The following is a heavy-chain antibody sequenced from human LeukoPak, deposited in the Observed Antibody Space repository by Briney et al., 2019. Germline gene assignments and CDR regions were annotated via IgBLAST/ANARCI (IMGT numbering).Heavy chain of an antibody. CDR2: IKQDESEK. CDR1: GFSVSRYW. CDR3: ARDEEGGSYPLDY. J-gene: IGHJ4*02. D-gene: IGHD1-26*01. Sequence: GGSLRLSCAASGFSVSRYWMSWVRQAPGEGLEWVANIKQDESEKDYVHSVRGRFTISRDNAKNSLYLQMNSLRADDTALYYCARDEEGGSYPLDYWGQGTLVTVSS. V-gene: IGHV3-7*03.